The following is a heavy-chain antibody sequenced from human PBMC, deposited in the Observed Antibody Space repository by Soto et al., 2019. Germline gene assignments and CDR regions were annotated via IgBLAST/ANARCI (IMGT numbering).Heavy chain of an antibody. CDR2: ISSSSSTI. J-gene: IGHJ3*02. D-gene: IGHD6-13*01. Sequence: PGGSLRLSCAASGFTFSSYSMNWVRQAPGKGLEWVSYISSSSSTIYYADSVKGRFTISRDNAKNSLYLQMNSLRAEDTAVYYCAREVTHSWPRGAFDIWGQGTMVTVSS. V-gene: IGHV3-48*01. CDR1: GFTFSSYS. CDR3: AREVTHSWPRGAFDI.